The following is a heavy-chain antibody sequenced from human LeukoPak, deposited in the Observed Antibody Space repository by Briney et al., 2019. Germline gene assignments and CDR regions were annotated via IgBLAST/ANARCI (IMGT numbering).Heavy chain of an antibody. D-gene: IGHD3-3*01. V-gene: IGHV3-7*01. CDR3: KVGYDFWSGSLDAFDI. Sequence: GGSLRLSCAASGFTFSSYWMSWVRQAPGKGLEWVANIKQDGSEKCYVDSVKGQFTISRDNAKNSLYLQMNSLRAEDTAVYYCKVGYDFWSGSLDAFDIWGQGTMVTVSS. J-gene: IGHJ3*02. CDR1: GFTFSSYW. CDR2: IKQDGSEK.